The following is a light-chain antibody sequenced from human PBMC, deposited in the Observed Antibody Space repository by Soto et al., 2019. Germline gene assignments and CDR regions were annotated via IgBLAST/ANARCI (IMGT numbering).Light chain of an antibody. V-gene: IGKV4-1*01. Sequence: DIVMTQSPDSLAVSRGERATINCKSSQSVLYSSHNKNYLAWYQQKPGQPPKLLIYWASTRESGVPDRFSGSGSGTAFTLTIRSLQAEDVAVYYCQQYYSTPQTFGQVTKVEIK. CDR1: QSVLYSSHNKNY. J-gene: IGKJ1*01. CDR3: QQYYSTPQT. CDR2: WAS.